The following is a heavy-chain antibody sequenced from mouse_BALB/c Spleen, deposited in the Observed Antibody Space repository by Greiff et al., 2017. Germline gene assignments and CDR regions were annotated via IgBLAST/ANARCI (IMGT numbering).Heavy chain of an antibody. Sequence: EVQGVESGGGLVKPGGSLKLSCAASGFTFSSYTVSWVRQTPEKRLEWVATISSGGSYTYYPDSVKGRFTISRDNAKNTLYLQMSSLKSEDTAMYYCTREGGTTASGAMDYWGQGTSVTVSS. J-gene: IGHJ4*01. D-gene: IGHD1-2*01. CDR3: TREGGTTASGAMDY. CDR1: GFTFSSYT. CDR2: ISSGGSYT. V-gene: IGHV5-6-4*01.